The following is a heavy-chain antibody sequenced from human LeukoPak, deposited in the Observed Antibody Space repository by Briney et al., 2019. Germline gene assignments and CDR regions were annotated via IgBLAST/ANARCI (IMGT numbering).Heavy chain of an antibody. Sequence: GESLKISCKASGYSFTTYWIGWVRQMPGKGLEWMGIIYPGDSDTRYSPSFQGQVTISADKSISTAYLQWSSLKGSDTAMEYCARRRYGHNLDWCDPWGQGTLVTVSS. J-gene: IGHJ5*02. V-gene: IGHV5-51*01. CDR2: IYPGDSDT. CDR1: GYSFTTYW. CDR3: ARRRYGHNLDWCDP. D-gene: IGHD5-24*01.